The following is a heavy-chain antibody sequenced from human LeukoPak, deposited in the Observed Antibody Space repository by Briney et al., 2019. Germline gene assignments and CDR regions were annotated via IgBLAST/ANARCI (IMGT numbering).Heavy chain of an antibody. V-gene: IGHV3-23*01. D-gene: IGHD3-22*01. Sequence: GGSLRLSCAASGFAFSSYAMSWVRQAPGKGLEWVSAISSGGNTYYADSVKGRFTISRDNSKNTLCLQVNSLRAEDTAVYYCARDGGYYDSGECYWGQGTLVTVSS. CDR1: GFAFSSYA. CDR2: ISSGGNT. J-gene: IGHJ4*02. CDR3: ARDGGYYDSGECY.